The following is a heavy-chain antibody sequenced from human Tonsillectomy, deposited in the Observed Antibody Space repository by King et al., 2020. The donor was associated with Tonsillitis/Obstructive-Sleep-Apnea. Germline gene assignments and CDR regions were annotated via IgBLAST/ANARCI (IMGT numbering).Heavy chain of an antibody. CDR2: IYYSGST. CDR1: GGSISSYY. D-gene: IGHD3-3*01. V-gene: IGHV4-59*01. Sequence: QLQESGPGLVKPSETLSLTCTVSGGSISSYYWSWIRQPPGKGLEWIGYIYYSGSTNYNPSLKSRVTISVDTSKNQFSLKLSSVTAADTAVYYCARVPLYDFWTKKGIYYYMDVWGKGTTVTVSS. J-gene: IGHJ6*03. CDR3: ARVPLYDFWTKKGIYYYMDV.